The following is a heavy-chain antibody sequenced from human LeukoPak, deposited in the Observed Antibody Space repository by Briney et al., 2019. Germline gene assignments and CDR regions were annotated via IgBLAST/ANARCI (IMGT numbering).Heavy chain of an antibody. CDR2: LYPGGDT. CDR3: AGGVNWNDLSFDY. J-gene: IGHJ4*02. V-gene: IGHV3-53*01. Sequence: GGSLRLSCAASGFSVSSTFMTWVRLAPGKGLEWVSILYPGGDTDYSDSVKGRFTISRDNSKNSLYLQMNSLRTDDTAVFYCAGGVNWNDLSFDYWGQGTLVTVSS. CDR1: GFSVSSTF. D-gene: IGHD1-1*01.